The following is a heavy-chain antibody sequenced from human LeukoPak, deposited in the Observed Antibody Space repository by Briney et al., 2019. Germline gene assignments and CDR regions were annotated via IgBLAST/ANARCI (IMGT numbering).Heavy chain of an antibody. J-gene: IGHJ4*02. CDR3: ARRGSGWYWDY. CDR1: GSIFTSYW. CDR2: IYPGDSDT. D-gene: IGHD6-19*01. Sequence: GASLQISCKGSGSIFTSYWIGWVRQLPGKRLEWMGIIYPGDSDTRYSPSFQGQVTISAGKSISTAYLQWSSLKASDTAMYYCARRGSGWYWDYWGQGTLVTVSS. V-gene: IGHV5-51*01.